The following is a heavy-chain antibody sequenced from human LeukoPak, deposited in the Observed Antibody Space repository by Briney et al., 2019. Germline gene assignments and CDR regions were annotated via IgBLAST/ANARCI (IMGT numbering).Heavy chain of an antibody. D-gene: IGHD1-1*01. CDR3: ARVELGAFDI. J-gene: IGHJ3*02. CDR2: IYYSGST. CDR1: GGSISSGDYY. V-gene: IGHV4-30-4*02. Sequence: SETLSLTCAVSGGSISSGDYYWSWIRQPPGKGLEWIGYIYYSGSTYYNPSLKSRVTISVDTSKNQFSLKLSSVTAADTAVYYCARVELGAFDIWGQGTMVTVSS.